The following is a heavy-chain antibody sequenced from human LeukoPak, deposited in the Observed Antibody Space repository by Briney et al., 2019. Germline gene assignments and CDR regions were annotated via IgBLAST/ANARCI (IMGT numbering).Heavy chain of an antibody. D-gene: IGHD4-23*01. J-gene: IGHJ4*02. Sequence: SETLSLTCTVSGGSISSYYWSWIRQPPGKGLEWIGYIYCSGSTSYNPSLKSRVTISVDTSKNQFSLKLSSVTAADTAVYYCARGDNGGTSIDYWGQGTLVTVSS. CDR1: GGSISSYY. CDR3: ARGDNGGTSIDY. V-gene: IGHV4-59*01. CDR2: IYCSGST.